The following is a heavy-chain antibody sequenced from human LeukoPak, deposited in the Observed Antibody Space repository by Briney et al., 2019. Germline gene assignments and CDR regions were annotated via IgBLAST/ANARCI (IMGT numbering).Heavy chain of an antibody. CDR3: ARNIVVVPAAYSLGMDV. D-gene: IGHD2-2*01. V-gene: IGHV1-46*01. J-gene: IGHJ6*04. CDR2: INPSGGST. Sequence: ASVKLSCTASGYTFTSYYMHWVRQAPGQGLEWMGIINPSGGSTSYAQTFKGRGTMTRDTSTSTVYMELSSLRSEDTAVYYCARNIVVVPAAYSLGMDVWGKGTTVTVSS. CDR1: GYTFTSYY.